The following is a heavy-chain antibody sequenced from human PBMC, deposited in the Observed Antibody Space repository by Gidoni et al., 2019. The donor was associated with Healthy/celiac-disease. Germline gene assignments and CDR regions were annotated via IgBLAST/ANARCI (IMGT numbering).Heavy chain of an antibody. D-gene: IGHD3-10*01. V-gene: IGHV3-30-3*01. CDR3: ARDETMVRGVISSRDYYYGMDV. CDR2: ISYDGSNK. J-gene: IGHJ6*02. CDR1: GFTFSSYA. Sequence: QVQLVESGGGVVQPGRSLSLSCSASGFTFSSYAMHWVRQAPGKGLEWVAVISYDGSNKYYADSVKGRFTISRDNSKNTLYLQMNSLRAEDTAVYYCARDETMVRGVISSRDYYYGMDVWGQGTTVTVSS.